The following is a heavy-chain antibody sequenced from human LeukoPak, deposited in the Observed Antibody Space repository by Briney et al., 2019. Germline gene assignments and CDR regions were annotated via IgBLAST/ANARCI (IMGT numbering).Heavy chain of an antibody. CDR1: GGSISSYY. D-gene: IGHD3-22*01. V-gene: IGHV4-59*01. Sequence: SSETLSLTCTVSGGSISSYYWSWIRQPPGKGLEWIGYIYYNGSTSYNPSLKSRVTISVDTSNNQFSLKLSSVTAADTAVYYCARDTSGYRRGSFDYWGQGTLVTVSS. CDR2: IYYNGST. J-gene: IGHJ4*02. CDR3: ARDTSGYRRGSFDY.